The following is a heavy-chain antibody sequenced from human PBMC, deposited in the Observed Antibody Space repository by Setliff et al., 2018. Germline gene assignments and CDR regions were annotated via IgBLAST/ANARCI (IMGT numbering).Heavy chain of an antibody. J-gene: IGHJ4*02. V-gene: IGHV1-8*02. CDR3: ARYGAKLAIEE. Sequence: ASVKVSCKASGYTFTSYDINWVRQATGQGLEWMGWMNPNSGNTGYAQEFQGRVTMTADTSTDTAYMQVSGLRSEDTAVYFCARYGAKLAIEEWGQGTLVTVSS. CDR1: GYTFTSYD. D-gene: IGHD4-17*01. CDR2: MNPNSGNT.